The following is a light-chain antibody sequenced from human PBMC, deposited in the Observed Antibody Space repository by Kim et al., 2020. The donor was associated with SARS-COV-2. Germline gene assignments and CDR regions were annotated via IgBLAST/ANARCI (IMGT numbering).Light chain of an antibody. CDR1: SGSIASNY. Sequence: GKTVTISCTGSSGSIASNYVQWYQQRPGSAPTLVISDNNQRPSGVPDRFSGSIDSSSNSASLTISGLKTEDEADYYCQSYDSNNVVFGGGTQLTVL. CDR3: QSYDSNNVV. J-gene: IGLJ2*01. CDR2: DNN. V-gene: IGLV6-57*02.